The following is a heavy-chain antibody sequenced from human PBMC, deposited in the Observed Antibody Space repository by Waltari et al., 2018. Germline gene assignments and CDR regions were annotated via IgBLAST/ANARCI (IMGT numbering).Heavy chain of an antibody. J-gene: IGHJ4*02. CDR1: GGSISSSSYY. CDR3: ARQDSGYDSGY. CDR2: IYYSGST. V-gene: IGHV4-39*07. D-gene: IGHD5-12*01. Sequence: QLQLQESGPGLVKPSETLSLTCTVSGGSISSSSYYWGWIRQPPGKGLEWIGSIYYSGSTYYNPSLKSRVTISVDTSKNQFSLKLSSVTAADTAVYYCARQDSGYDSGYWGQGTLVTVSS.